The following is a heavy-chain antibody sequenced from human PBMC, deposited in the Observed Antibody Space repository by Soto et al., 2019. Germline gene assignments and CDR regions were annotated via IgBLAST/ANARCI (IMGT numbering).Heavy chain of an antibody. D-gene: IGHD2-21*02. J-gene: IGHJ3*02. V-gene: IGHV4-59*03. CDR1: GGSISSYF. Sequence: SETLSLTCSVSGGSISSYFRNWIRQAPGKGLEWIGCIYDSGDANYNPSLKSRVTISLGTSKNQFSLKLSSVTAADTAVYYCVSSRTAIYGDALDIWAQVTMVTVSS. CDR2: IYDSGDA. CDR3: VSSRTAIYGDALDI.